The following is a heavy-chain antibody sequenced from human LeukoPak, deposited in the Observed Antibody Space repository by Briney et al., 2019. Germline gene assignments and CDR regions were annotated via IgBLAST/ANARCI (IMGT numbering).Heavy chain of an antibody. Sequence: GGSLRLSCSASGFTFSSYAMHWVRQAPGKGLEYVSAISSNGGSTYYADSVKGRFTISRDNSKNTLYLQMNSLRAEDTAVYYCAKDLGYCSSTSCYPVAFDIWGQGTMVTVSS. V-gene: IGHV3-64*04. J-gene: IGHJ3*02. CDR2: ISSNGGST. D-gene: IGHD2-2*01. CDR3: AKDLGYCSSTSCYPVAFDI. CDR1: GFTFSSYA.